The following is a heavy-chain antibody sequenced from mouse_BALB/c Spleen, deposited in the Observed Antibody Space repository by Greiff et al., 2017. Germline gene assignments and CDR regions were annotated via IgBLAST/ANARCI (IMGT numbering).Heavy chain of an antibody. Sequence: DVKLVESGGGLVKPGGSLKLSCAASGFTFSDYYMYWVRQTPEKRLEWVATISDGGSYTYYPDSVKGRFTISRDNAKNNLYLQMSSLKSEDTAMYYCAREGSSLYYYAMDYWGQGTSVTVSS. CDR3: AREGSSLYYYAMDY. J-gene: IGHJ4*01. CDR1: GFTFSDYY. CDR2: ISDGGSYT. D-gene: IGHD1-1*01. V-gene: IGHV5-4*02.